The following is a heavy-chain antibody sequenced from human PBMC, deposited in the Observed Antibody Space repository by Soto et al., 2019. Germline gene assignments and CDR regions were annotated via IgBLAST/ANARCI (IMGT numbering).Heavy chain of an antibody. CDR3: ARGPLTAVDCFDP. CDR2: INAGNGNT. D-gene: IGHD6-19*01. J-gene: IGHJ5*02. Sequence: QVQLVQSGAEEKKPGASVKVSCKASGYTFTSYAMHWVRQAPGQRLEWMGWINAGNGNTKYSQKFQGRVTITRDTAASTAYMELSSRRSEDTAVYYCARGPLTAVDCFDPWGQGTLVTVSS. CDR1: GYTFTSYA. V-gene: IGHV1-3*05.